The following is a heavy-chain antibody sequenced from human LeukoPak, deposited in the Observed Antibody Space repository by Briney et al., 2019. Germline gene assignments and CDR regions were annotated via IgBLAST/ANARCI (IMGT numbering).Heavy chain of an antibody. CDR2: FDPEDGET. Sequence: ASVKVSCKVSGYTLTELSMHWVRQAPGKGLEWMGGFDPEDGETICAQKFQGRVTMTEDTSTDTAYMELSSLRSEDTAVYYCATTIQPILWSNRDAFDIWGQGTMVTVSS. V-gene: IGHV1-24*01. D-gene: IGHD3-10*01. CDR1: GYTLTELS. J-gene: IGHJ3*02. CDR3: ATTIQPILWSNRDAFDI.